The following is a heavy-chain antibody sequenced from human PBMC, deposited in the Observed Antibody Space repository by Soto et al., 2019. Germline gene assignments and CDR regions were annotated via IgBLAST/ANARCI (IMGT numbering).Heavy chain of an antibody. D-gene: IGHD3-10*01. V-gene: IGHV1-69*12. Sequence: QVQLVQSGAEVKKPGSSVKVSCKASGGTFSSYTITWVRQAPGQGLEWMGGIIPIFGTANYAQKFQGRVTITADESTSPAYMELSSLRSEDTAVYYCAREGGSGIYRYYAMDVWGQGTTVTVSS. CDR1: GGTFSSYT. CDR2: IIPIFGTA. CDR3: AREGGSGIYRYYAMDV. J-gene: IGHJ6*02.